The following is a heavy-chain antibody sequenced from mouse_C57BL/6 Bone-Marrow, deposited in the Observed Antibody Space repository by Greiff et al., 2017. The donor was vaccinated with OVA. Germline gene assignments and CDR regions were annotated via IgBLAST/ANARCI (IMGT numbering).Heavy chain of an antibody. J-gene: IGHJ4*01. CDR3: ARGRGPSNYLGYYAMDY. CDR1: GYTFTSYW. V-gene: IGHV1-69*01. CDR2: IDPSDSYT. D-gene: IGHD2-5*01. Sequence: QVQLQQPGAELVMPGASVKLSCKASGYTFTSYWMHWVKQRPGQGLEWIGEIDPSDSYTNYHQKFKGKSTLTVDKSSSTAYMQLSSLTSEDSAVYYCARGRGPSNYLGYYAMDYWGQGTSVTVSS.